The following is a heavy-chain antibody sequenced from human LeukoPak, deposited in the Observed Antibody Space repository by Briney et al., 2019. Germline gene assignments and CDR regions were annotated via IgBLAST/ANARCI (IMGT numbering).Heavy chain of an antibody. CDR3: AGLDY. CDR1: GFTFSSYE. CDR2: ISSSGTTI. J-gene: IGHJ4*02. V-gene: IGHV3-48*03. Sequence: GGSLRLSCAASGFTFSSYEMNWVRQPPGKGLEWVSYISSSGTTIYYADSVKGRFTVSRDNAKNSLYLQMNSLGAEDTAVYYCAGLDYWGQGTLVTVSS.